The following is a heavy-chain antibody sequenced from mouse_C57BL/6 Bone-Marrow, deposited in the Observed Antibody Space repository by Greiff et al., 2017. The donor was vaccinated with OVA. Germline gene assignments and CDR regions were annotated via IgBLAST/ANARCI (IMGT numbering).Heavy chain of an antibody. CDR2: ISSGSSTI. J-gene: IGHJ1*03. D-gene: IGHD1-1*01. Sequence: DVMLVESGGGLVKPGGSLKLSCAASGFTFSDYGMHWVRQAPEKGLEWVAYISSGSSTIYYADTVKGRFTISRDNAKNTLFLQMTSLRSEDTAMYYCARRPPLLPTWYFDVWGTGTTVTVSS. CDR3: ARRPPLLPTWYFDV. V-gene: IGHV5-17*01. CDR1: GFTFSDYG.